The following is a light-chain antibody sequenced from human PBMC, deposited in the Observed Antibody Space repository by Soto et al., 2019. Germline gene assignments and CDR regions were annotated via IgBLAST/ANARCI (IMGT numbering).Light chain of an antibody. J-gene: IGLJ1*01. V-gene: IGLV2-14*01. CDR1: SSDVGGYNS. CDR2: DST. CDR3: SSYTKSNTLV. Sequence: QSALTQPASVSGSPGQSITISCTGTSSDVGGYNSVSWYQQHPGKAPKLMIYDSTNRPSGVSNRFSGSQSGNTASLTISGLQAEDEADYYCSSYTKSNTLVFGSGTKLTVL.